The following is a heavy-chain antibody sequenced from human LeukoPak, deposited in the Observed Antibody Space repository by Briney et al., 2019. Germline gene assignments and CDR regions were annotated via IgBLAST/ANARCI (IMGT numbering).Heavy chain of an antibody. J-gene: IGHJ4*02. D-gene: IGHD3-22*01. CDR1: GGSISSGSYY. V-gene: IGHV4-61*02. CDR2: IYTSGST. Sequence: SETLSVTCTVSGGSISSGSYYRSWIRQPAGKGLEWIGRIYTSGSTNYNPSLKSRVTISLDTSETHFSLKLSSVTAADTAVYYCARVTTGGYYNYWGQGTLVTVSS. CDR3: ARVTTGGYYNY.